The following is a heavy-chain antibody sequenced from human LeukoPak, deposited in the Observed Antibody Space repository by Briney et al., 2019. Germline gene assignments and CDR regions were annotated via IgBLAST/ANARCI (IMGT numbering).Heavy chain of an antibody. V-gene: IGHV3-30*02. CDR2: IRYDGSNK. Sequence: GGSLRLSCAASGFTFSSYVMHWVRQAPSKGLEWVAFIRYDGSNKYYADSVKGRFTISRDNSKNTLYLQMNSLRAEDTAVYYCAKLYSGYDSFDYWGQGTLVTVSS. CDR1: GFTFSSYV. D-gene: IGHD5-12*01. CDR3: AKLYSGYDSFDY. J-gene: IGHJ4*02.